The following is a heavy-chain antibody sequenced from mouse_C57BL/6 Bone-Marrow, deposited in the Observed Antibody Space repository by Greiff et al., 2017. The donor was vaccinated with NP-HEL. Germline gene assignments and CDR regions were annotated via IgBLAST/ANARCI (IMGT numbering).Heavy chain of an antibody. CDR2: INYDGSST. D-gene: IGHD3-3*01. CDR1: GFTFSDYY. V-gene: IGHV5-16*01. J-gene: IGHJ2*01. Sequence: DVKLVESEGGLVQPGSSMKLSCTASGFTFSDYYMAWVRQVPEKGLEWVANINYDGSSTYYLDSLKSRFIISRDNAKNILYLQMSSLKSEDTATYYCAREWLGVDYWGQGTTLTVSS. CDR3: AREWLGVDY.